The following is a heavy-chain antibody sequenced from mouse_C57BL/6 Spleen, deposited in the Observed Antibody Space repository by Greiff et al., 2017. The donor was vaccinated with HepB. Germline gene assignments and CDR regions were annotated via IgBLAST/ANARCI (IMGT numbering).Heavy chain of an antibody. J-gene: IGHJ2*01. CDR3: ARAWDYDRKGYFDY. Sequence: QVQLQQPGAELVKPGASVKLSCKASGYTFTSYWMHWVKQRPGQGLEWIGMIHPNSGSTNYNEKFKSKATLTVDKSSSTAYMHLSSLTSEDSAVYNCARAWDYDRKGYFDYWGQGTTLTVSS. V-gene: IGHV1-64*01. CDR1: GYTFTSYW. D-gene: IGHD2-4*01. CDR2: IHPNSGST.